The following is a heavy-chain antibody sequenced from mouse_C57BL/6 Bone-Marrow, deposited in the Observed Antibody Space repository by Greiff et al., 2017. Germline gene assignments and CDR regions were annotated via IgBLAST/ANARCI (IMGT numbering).Heavy chain of an antibody. V-gene: IGHV5-12*01. J-gene: IGHJ2*01. CDR3: AREGAGTGDFDY. Sequence: EVKLMESGGGLVQPGGSLKLSCAASGFTFSDYYMYWVRQTPEKRLEWVAYISNGGGSTYYPDTVKGRFTISRDNAKNTLYLQMSRLKSEDTAMYYCAREGAGTGDFDYWGQGTTLTVSS. CDR1: GFTFSDYY. D-gene: IGHD4-1*01. CDR2: ISNGGGST.